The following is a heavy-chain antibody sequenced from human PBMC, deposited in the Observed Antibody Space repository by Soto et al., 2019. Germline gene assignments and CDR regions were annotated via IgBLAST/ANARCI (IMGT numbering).Heavy chain of an antibody. J-gene: IGHJ4*02. V-gene: IGHV3-30*03. Sequence: QVQLVESGGGVVQPGRSLRLSCAASGFTVSTYGMHWVRQAPGKGLEWVAVISRDGGTKYYADSGKGRFTISRDNSRNTLFLEMNSVRGDDMAGYYCTGEVASGYWGQGTLVTVSS. CDR2: ISRDGGTK. D-gene: IGHD2-8*02. CDR3: TGEVASGY. CDR1: GFTVSTYG.